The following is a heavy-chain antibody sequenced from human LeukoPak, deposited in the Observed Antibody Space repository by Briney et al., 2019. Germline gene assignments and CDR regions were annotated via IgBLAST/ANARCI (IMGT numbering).Heavy chain of an antibody. CDR3: ARAGGDQTLDC. J-gene: IGHJ4*02. CDR2: IYHSGST. Sequence: SQTLSLTCAVSGGSISSGGYSWSWIRRPPGKGLEWIGYIYHSGSTYYNPSLKSRVTISVDRSKNQFSLKLSSVTAADTAVYYCARAGGDQTLDCWGQGTLVTVSS. CDR1: GGSISSGGYS. V-gene: IGHV4-30-2*01. D-gene: IGHD2-21*01.